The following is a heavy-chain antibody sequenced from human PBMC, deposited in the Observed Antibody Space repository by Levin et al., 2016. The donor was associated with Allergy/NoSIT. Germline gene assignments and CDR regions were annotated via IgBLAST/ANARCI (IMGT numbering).Heavy chain of an antibody. Sequence: WIRQPPGKGLEWIGYIYYSGSTNYNPSLKSRVTISVDTSKNQFSLKLSSVTAADTAVYYCAREGRKEGYYDFWSGYYSGWFDPWGQGTLVTVSS. J-gene: IGHJ5*02. CDR2: IYYSGST. CDR3: AREGRKEGYYDFWSGYYSGWFDP. D-gene: IGHD3-3*01. V-gene: IGHV4-59*01.